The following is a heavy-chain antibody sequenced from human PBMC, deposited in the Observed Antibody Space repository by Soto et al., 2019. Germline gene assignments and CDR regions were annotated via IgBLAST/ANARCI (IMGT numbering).Heavy chain of an antibody. CDR2: ISYDGSNK. CDR3: ARGDYGGNFYYFDY. V-gene: IGHV3-30*04. CDR1: GFTFSSYA. Sequence: GGSLRLSCAASGFTFSSYAMHWVRQAPGKGLEWVAVISYDGSNKYYADSVKGRFTISRDNSKNTLYLQMNSLRAEDTAVYYCARGDYGGNFYYFDYWGQGTLVTVSS. D-gene: IGHD4-17*01. J-gene: IGHJ4*02.